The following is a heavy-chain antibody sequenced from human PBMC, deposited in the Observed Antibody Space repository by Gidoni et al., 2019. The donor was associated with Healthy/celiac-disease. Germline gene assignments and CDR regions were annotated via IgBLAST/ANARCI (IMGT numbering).Heavy chain of an antibody. CDR1: GFTFSSYD. V-gene: IGHV3-13*05. CDR2: IGTAGDP. D-gene: IGHD3-16*02. J-gene: IGHJ5*02. CDR3: ARALDRYRAGGFDP. Sequence: EVQLVESGGGLVQPGGSLRLSCAASGFTFSSYDMHWVRQATGKGLEWVSAIGTAGDPYYPGSVKGRFTISRENAKNSLYLQMNSLRAGDTAVYYCARALDRYRAGGFDPWGQGTLVTVSS.